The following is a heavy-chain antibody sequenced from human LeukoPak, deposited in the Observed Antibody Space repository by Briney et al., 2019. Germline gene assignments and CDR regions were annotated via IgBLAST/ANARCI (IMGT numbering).Heavy chain of an antibody. CDR1: GFTVSSNY. CDR2: IYSGGST. D-gene: IGHD5-12*01. CDR3: ARGDWLPAEYYFDY. J-gene: IGHJ4*02. V-gene: IGHV3-53*01. Sequence: GGSLRLSCAASGFTVSSNYMSWVRQAPGKGLEWVSVIYSGGSTYYADSVKGRFTISRDNSKNTLYLQMNSLRAEDTAVYYCARGDWLPAEYYFDYWGQGTLVTVSS.